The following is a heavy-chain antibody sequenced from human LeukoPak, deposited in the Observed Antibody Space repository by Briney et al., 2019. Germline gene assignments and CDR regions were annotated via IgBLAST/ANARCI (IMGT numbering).Heavy chain of an antibody. CDR2: IKSKTDGGTE. CDR3: TTDEYYVRAFDI. V-gene: IGHV3-15*01. J-gene: IGHJ3*02. CDR1: GFTFSNAW. Sequence: GGSLRLSCAASGFTFSNAWMSWVRQAPGKGLEWVCRIKSKTDGGTEDYAAPVKGRFTISRDDSKNTLYLQMNSLKTEDTAVYYCTTDEYYVRAFDIWGQGTMVTVSS. D-gene: IGHD3-10*02.